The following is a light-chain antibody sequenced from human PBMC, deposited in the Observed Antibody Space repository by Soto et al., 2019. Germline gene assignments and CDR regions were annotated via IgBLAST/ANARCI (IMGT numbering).Light chain of an antibody. V-gene: IGKV1-5*03. CDR1: QSISSW. CDR2: KAS. J-gene: IGKJ1*01. CDR3: QQYNSYWT. Sequence: DIQMTQSPSTLSASVGDRVTITCRASQSISSWLAWYQQKPGKAPKLLIYKASSLDSGVPSRFSGSGSGTEFTLTISSLQPDDFATYYCQQYNSYWTFVQGTKVEIK.